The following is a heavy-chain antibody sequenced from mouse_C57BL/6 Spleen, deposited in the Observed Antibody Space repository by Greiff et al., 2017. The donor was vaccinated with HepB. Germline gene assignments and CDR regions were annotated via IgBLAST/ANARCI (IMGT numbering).Heavy chain of an antibody. CDR1: GYAFSSYW. J-gene: IGHJ2*01. CDR2: IYPGDGDT. CDR3: ARSGYGSSDY. V-gene: IGHV1-80*01. D-gene: IGHD1-1*01. Sequence: VQLKESGAELVKPGASVKISCKASGYAFSSYWMNWVKQRPGKGLEWIGQIYPGDGDTNYNGKFKGKATLTADKSSSTAYMQLSSLTSEDSAVYFCARSGYGSSDYWGQGTTLTVSS.